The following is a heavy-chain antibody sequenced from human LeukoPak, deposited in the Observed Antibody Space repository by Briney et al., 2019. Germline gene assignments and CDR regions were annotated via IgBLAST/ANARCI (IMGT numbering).Heavy chain of an antibody. CDR2: VNPNSGGT. CDR3: ARSQWLILEGDY. J-gene: IGHJ4*02. Sequence: ASVKVSCKASGYTFTSYYMHWVRQAPGQGLEWMGWVNPNSGGTNYAQKFQGRVTMTRDTSISTAYMELSRLRSDDTAVYYCARSQWLILEGDYWGQGTLVTVSS. CDR1: GYTFTSYY. V-gene: IGHV1-2*02. D-gene: IGHD6-19*01.